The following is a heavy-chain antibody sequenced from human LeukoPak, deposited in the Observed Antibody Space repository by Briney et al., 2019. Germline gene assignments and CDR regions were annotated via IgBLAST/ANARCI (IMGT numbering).Heavy chain of an antibody. CDR3: AKASGDSPDYYMDV. CDR1: GFTFGSYG. CDR2: ITPNADRT. D-gene: IGHD4-17*01. Sequence: GGSLRLSCAASGFTFGSYGMSWVRQAPGKGLEWVSFITPNADRTSYADSVEGRFTISRDNPRNTLYMQMNSLRAEDTALYYCAKASGDSPDYYMDVWGKGTTVTVSS. J-gene: IGHJ6*03. V-gene: IGHV3-23*01.